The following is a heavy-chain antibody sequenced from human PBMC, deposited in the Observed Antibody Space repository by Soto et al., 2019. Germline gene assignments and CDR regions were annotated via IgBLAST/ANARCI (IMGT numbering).Heavy chain of an antibody. V-gene: IGHV3-23*01. D-gene: IGHD3-3*01. Sequence: EVKLLESGGGLAQPGGSLRLSCVGSGFTFDSYAISWVRQAPGERLQWIAAIRGSADGTDYAHSVRGRFTISRDNAKKTVNLQMDSLRVDDTAVYFCAKDSVGGYSFWSGYYSAGLDVWGQGTLVTVS. CDR2: IRGSADGT. CDR1: GFTFDSYA. CDR3: AKDSVGGYSFWSGYYSAGLDV. J-gene: IGHJ3*01.